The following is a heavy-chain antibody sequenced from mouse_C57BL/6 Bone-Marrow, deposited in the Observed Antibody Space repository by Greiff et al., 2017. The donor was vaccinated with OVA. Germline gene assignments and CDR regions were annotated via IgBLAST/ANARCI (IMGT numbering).Heavy chain of an antibody. CDR1: GYTFTSYW. Sequence: QVQLKQPGAELVKPGASVKLSCKASGYTFTSYWMQWVKQRPGQGLEWIGEIDPSDSYTNYNQKFKGKATLTVDTSSSTAYMQLSSLTSEDSAVYYCAGVTTGYWGQGTTLTVSS. V-gene: IGHV1-50*01. CDR2: IDPSDSYT. J-gene: IGHJ2*01. D-gene: IGHD2-2*01. CDR3: AGVTTGY.